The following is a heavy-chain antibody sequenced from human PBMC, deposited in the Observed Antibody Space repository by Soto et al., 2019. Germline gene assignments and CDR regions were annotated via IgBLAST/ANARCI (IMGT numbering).Heavy chain of an antibody. J-gene: IGHJ4*02. CDR2: ISYDGSNK. Sequence: QVQLVESGGGVVQPGRSLRLSCAASGFTFSSYAMHWVRQAPGKGLEWVAIISYDGSNKYYADSVKGRFTISRDNSKQTLYLQMNSLRAEDTAVYYCARESEALDYWGQGTLVTVSS. CDR3: ARESEALDY. V-gene: IGHV3-30-3*01. CDR1: GFTFSSYA.